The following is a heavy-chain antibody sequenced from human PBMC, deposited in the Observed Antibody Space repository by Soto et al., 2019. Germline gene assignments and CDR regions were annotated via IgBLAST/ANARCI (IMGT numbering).Heavy chain of an antibody. V-gene: IGHV4-34*01. CDR2: INHSGST. J-gene: IGHJ4*02. Sequence: QVQLQQWGAGLLKPSETLSHTCAVYGGSFSGYYWSWIRQPPGKGLEWIGEINHSGSTNYNPSLKSRVTISVDTSKNQFSLKLSSVTAADTAVYYCARAETTTAPNFDYWGQGTLVTVSS. CDR1: GGSFSGYY. D-gene: IGHD4-17*01. CDR3: ARAETTTAPNFDY.